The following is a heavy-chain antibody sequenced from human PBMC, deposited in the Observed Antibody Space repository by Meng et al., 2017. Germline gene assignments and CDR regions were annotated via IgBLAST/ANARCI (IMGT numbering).Heavy chain of an antibody. V-gene: IGHV1-2*06. J-gene: IGHJ4*02. Sequence: ASVKVSCKASGGTFSSYAISWVRQAPGQGLEWMGRINPKSGDTHYAQKFQARVTMTGDTSMSTAYMELSGLRSDDTAMDYGERYEDISAAEKLCCDYWGQGTMVTVSS. CDR2: INPKSGDT. CDR1: GGTFSSYA. D-gene: IGHD6-25*01. CDR3: ERYEDISAAEKLCCDY.